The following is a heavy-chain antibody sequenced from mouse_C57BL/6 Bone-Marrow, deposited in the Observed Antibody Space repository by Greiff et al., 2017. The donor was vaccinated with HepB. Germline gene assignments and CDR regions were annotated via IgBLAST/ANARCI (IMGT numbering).Heavy chain of an antibody. J-gene: IGHJ3*01. CDR1: GFTFSSYG. CDR2: ISSGGSYT. V-gene: IGHV5-6*01. Sequence: EVQVVESGGDLVKPGGSLKLSCAASGFTFSSYGMSWVRQTPDKRLEWVATISSGGSYTYYPDSVKGRFTISRDNAKNTLYLQMSSLKSEDTAMYYCARGYWGQGTLVTVSA. CDR3: ARGY.